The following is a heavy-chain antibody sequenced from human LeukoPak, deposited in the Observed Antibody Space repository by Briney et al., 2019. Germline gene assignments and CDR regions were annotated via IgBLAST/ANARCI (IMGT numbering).Heavy chain of an antibody. J-gene: IGHJ4*02. CDR2: IYHSGST. D-gene: IGHD6-6*01. V-gene: IGHV4-39*07. Sequence: SETLSLTCTVSGGSISSYYWGWIRQPPGKGLEWIGSIYHSGSTYYNPSLKSRVTISVDTSKNQFSLKLSSVTAADTAVYYCASIGLAARSFDYWGQGTLVTVSS. CDR1: GGSISSYY. CDR3: ASIGLAARSFDY.